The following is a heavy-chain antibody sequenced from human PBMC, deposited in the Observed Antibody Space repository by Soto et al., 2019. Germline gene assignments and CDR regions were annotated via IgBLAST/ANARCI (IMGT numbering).Heavy chain of an antibody. CDR1: GFTFSTYS. CDR2: VSSSGSYI. CDR3: ARGRYGDFAPFDF. V-gene: IGHV3-21*02. D-gene: IGHD4-17*01. J-gene: IGHJ4*02. Sequence: EVQLVESGGGLVKPGGSLRLSCAASGFTFSTYSMNWVRQAPGKGLEWVSSVSSSGSYIYYADSVKGRFTISRDNAKNSLYLQMNSLRAEDTAVYYCARGRYGDFAPFDFWGQGTLVIVSS.